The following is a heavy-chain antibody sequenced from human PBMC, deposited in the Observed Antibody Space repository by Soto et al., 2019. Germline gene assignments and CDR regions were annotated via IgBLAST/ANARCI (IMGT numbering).Heavy chain of an antibody. Sequence: SETLSLTCTVSGGSISSGDYYWSWVRRPPGKGLEFIGETHHSRGINYNPSLRSRVTMSLDNSKNQLSLILYSVTAADTGVYYCARYSAASGTYYFDYWGQGTLVTVSS. J-gene: IGHJ4*01. CDR2: THHSRGI. CDR1: GGSISSGDYY. V-gene: IGHV4-4*02. D-gene: IGHD6-13*01. CDR3: ARYSAASGTYYFDY.